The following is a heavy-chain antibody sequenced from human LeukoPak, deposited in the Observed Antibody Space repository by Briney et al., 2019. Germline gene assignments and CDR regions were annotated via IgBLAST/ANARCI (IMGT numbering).Heavy chain of an antibody. CDR3: ARGWPTFDY. V-gene: IGHV4-59*01. CDR2: IYYSGST. J-gene: IGHJ4*02. Sequence: SETLSLTCTVSGGSISSYYWSWIRQPPGKGLEWIGYIYYSGSTNYNPSLESRVTISVDTSKNQFSLKLSSVTAADTAVYYCARGWPTFDYWGQGTLVTVSS. D-gene: IGHD2-15*01. CDR1: GGSISSYY.